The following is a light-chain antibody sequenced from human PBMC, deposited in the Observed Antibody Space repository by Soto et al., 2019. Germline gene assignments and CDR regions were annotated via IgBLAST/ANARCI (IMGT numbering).Light chain of an antibody. J-gene: IGKJ5*01. CDR2: AAS. CDR3: EQTYSTPVT. Sequence: DIQIAQSPCSLSSSLGERVAVTCRTSQNIYNYLNWYQQKPGKAPKLLIYAASSVQSGVPLRFSGTGSGTDFTLTISSLQPEDFATYYCEQTYSTPVTFGQGTRLEI. CDR1: QNIYNY. V-gene: IGKV1-39*01.